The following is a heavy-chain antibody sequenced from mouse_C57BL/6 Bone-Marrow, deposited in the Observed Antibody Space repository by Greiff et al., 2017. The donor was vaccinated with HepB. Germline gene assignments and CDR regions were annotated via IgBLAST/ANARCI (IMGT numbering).Heavy chain of an antibody. CDR1: GYTFTDYY. V-gene: IGHV1-26*01. J-gene: IGHJ1*03. D-gene: IGHD5-5*01. CDR2: INPNNGGT. Sequence: EVKLQQSGPELVKPGASVKISCKASGYTFTDYYMNWVKQSNGKSLEWIGDINPNNGGTSYNQKFKGKATLTVDKSSSTAYMELRSLTSEDSAVYYCARLPWYFDVWGTGTTVTVSS. CDR3: ARLPWYFDV.